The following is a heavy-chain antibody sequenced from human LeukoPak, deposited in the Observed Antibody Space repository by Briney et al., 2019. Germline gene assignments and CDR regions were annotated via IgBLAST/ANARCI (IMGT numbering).Heavy chain of an antibody. J-gene: IGHJ6*02. CDR3: AREYNTQGGDYYYGMDV. V-gene: IGHV3-33*01. D-gene: IGHD1-20*01. CDR2: IWYDGSNK. Sequence: GGSLRLSCAASGFTFSSYGMHWVRQAPGKGLEWVAVIWYDGSNKYYADSVKGRFTISRDNSKNTLYLQMNSLRAEDTAVYYCAREYNTQGGDYYYGMDVWGQGTTVTVSS. CDR1: GFTFSSYG.